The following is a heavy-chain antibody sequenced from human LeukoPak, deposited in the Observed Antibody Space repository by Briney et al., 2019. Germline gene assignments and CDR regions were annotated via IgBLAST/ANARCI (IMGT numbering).Heavy chain of an antibody. D-gene: IGHD6-19*01. Sequence: SVKVSCKASGRTFSSYAISWVRQAPGQGLEWMGRIIPILGIANYAQKFQGRVTITADKSTSTAYMELSSLRSEDTAVYYCASPIAVAGTPDAFDILGQGTMVTVSS. CDR3: ASPIAVAGTPDAFDI. CDR1: GRTFSSYA. J-gene: IGHJ3*02. CDR2: IIPILGIA. V-gene: IGHV1-69*04.